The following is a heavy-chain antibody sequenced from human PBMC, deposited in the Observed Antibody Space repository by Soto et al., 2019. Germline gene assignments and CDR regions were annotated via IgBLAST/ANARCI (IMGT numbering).Heavy chain of an antibody. CDR2: ISWDGGST. CDR3: SKDITGGGYSGYVSYFDY. V-gene: IGHV3-43*01. CDR1: GFTFDDYT. Sequence: EVQLVESGGVVVQPGGSLRLSCAASGFTFDDYTMHWVRQAPGKGLEWVSLISWDGGSTYYADSVKGRVTISRDNSKNSLYLQMNSVRTEGTAVYYGSKDITGGGYSGYVSYFDYWGQGTLVTVSS. D-gene: IGHD5-12*01. J-gene: IGHJ4*02.